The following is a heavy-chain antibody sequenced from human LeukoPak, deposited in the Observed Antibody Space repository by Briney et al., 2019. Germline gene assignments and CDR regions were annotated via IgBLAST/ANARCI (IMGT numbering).Heavy chain of an antibody. D-gene: IGHD1-26*01. Sequence: PGGSLRLSCAAPGFTFSSYEMNWVRQAPGKGLEWVSYISSSGSTIYYADSVKGRFTISRDNAKNSLYLQMNSLRAEDTAVYYCARDPSPVSGSYYCDYWGQGTLVTVSS. CDR2: ISSSGSTI. J-gene: IGHJ4*02. V-gene: IGHV3-48*03. CDR1: GFTFSSYE. CDR3: ARDPSPVSGSYYCDY.